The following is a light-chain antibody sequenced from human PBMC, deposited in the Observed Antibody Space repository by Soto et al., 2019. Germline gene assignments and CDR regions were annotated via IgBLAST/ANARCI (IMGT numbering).Light chain of an antibody. CDR2: EVS. CDR1: SSDVGGYNY. Sequence: QSVLTQPASVSGSPGQSITVSCTGTSSDVGGYNYVSWYQQYPGKAPKVMIYEVSNRPSGVSNRFSGSKSGNTASLTISGLQADDEADYYCTSYTSSNTLAFGGGTKVTVL. CDR3: TSYTSSNTLA. V-gene: IGLV2-14*01. J-gene: IGLJ2*01.